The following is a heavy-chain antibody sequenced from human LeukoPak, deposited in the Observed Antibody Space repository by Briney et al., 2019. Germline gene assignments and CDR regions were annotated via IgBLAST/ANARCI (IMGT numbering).Heavy chain of an antibody. J-gene: IGHJ5*02. V-gene: IGHV1-2*02. CDR1: GYTFTGYY. D-gene: IGHD2-15*01. Sequence: ASVKVSCKASGYTFTGYYMHWVRQSPGQGLEWMGWINPNTGYTNHAQKFRGRVTMTRDTSISTAYMELSRLRSDDTAVYYRARAVCNGGSCYSLDPKNWFDPWGQGTLVTVSS. CDR2: INPNTGYT. CDR3: ARAVCNGGSCYSLDPKNWFDP.